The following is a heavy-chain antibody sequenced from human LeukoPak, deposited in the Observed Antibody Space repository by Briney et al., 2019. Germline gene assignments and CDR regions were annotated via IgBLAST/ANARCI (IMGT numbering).Heavy chain of an antibody. CDR3: AKRYSGSPFFYMDV. D-gene: IGHD3-10*01. J-gene: IGHJ6*03. CDR1: GFTFSTYG. V-gene: IGHV3-23*01. CDR2: VSGGGLTT. Sequence: GGSLRLSCEASGFTFSTYGMSWVRQGPGKGLEWVSAVSGGGLTTYYADSMKGRFTISGDNSKNTVYLQLNNLRAEDTAVYYCAKRYSGSPFFYMDVWAKGPRSPSP.